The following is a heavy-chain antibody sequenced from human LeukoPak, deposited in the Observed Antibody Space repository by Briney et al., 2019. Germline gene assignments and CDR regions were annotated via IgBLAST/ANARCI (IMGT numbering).Heavy chain of an antibody. CDR1: GGSVSSGNYY. J-gene: IGHJ4*02. CDR2: IYYSGIT. CDR3: ARDRSYGYFDY. Sequence: PSETLSLTCTVSGGSVSSGNYYWSWIRQPPGKGLEWIGYIYYSGITNYNPSLKSRVTISVDTSENQFSLKLSSVTAADTAVYYCARDRSYGYFDYWGQGTLVTVSS. V-gene: IGHV4-61*01. D-gene: IGHD5-18*01.